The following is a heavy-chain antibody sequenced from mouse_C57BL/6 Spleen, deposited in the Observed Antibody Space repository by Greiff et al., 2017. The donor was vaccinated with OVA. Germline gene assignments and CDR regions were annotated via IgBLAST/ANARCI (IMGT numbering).Heavy chain of an antibody. CDR2: ISSGSSTI. CDR3: ARGVYYLDD. CDR1: GFTFSDYG. V-gene: IGHV5-17*01. J-gene: IGHJ2*01. Sequence: EVKLMESGGGLVKPGGSLKLSRAASGFTFSDYGMHWVRQAPEKGLEWVAYISSGSSTIYYADTVKGRFTISSDNAKNTLFLQMTSLRSEDTAMYYCARGVYYLDDWGQGTTLTVSS.